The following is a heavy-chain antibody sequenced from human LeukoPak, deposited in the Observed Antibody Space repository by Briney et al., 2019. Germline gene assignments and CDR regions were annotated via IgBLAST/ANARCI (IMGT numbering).Heavy chain of an antibody. J-gene: IGHJ6*03. CDR1: GYTFTSYY. CDR2: INPSGGST. V-gene: IGHV1-46*01. D-gene: IGHD1-7*01. Sequence: GASVKVSCKASGYTFTSYYMHWERQAPGQGLEWMGIINPSGGSTSYAQKFQGRVTMTRDTSTSTVYMELSSLRSEDTAVYYCARAGVTGTRVYYYYYYMDVWGKGTTVTVSS. CDR3: ARAGVTGTRVYYYYYYMDV.